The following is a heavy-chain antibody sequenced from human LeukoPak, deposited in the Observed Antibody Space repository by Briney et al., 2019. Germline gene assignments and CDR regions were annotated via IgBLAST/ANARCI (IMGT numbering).Heavy chain of an antibody. D-gene: IGHD1-7*01. CDR3: ARVGNWNYVYSHYYYYYYMDV. CDR2: IYYSGST. CDR1: GGSISGHY. V-gene: IGHV4-59*11. J-gene: IGHJ6*03. Sequence: SETLSLTCTVSGGSISGHYWCWIRQPPGKGLEWIGYIYYSGSTNYNPSLKSRVTISVDTSKNQFSLELSSVTAADTAVYYCARVGNWNYVYSHYYYYYYMDVWGKGTTVTVSS.